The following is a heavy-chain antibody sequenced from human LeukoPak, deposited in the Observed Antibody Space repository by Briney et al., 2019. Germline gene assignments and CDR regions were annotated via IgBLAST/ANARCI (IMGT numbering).Heavy chain of an antibody. CDR1: GYTFTSHG. CDR2: ISAYNGKT. CDR3: VRRGLDY. Sequence: ASVKVSCKASGYTFTSHGISWVRQAPGQGLEWMGWISAYNGKTDYAQKLQGRVTMTTDTSTTTAYMELRSLRSDDAAVYHCVRRGLDYWGQGTLVTVSS. V-gene: IGHV1-18*04. J-gene: IGHJ4*02.